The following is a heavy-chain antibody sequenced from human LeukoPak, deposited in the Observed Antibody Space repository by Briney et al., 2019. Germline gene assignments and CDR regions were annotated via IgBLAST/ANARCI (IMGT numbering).Heavy chain of an antibody. CDR2: ISAYDGNT. CDR3: ARAQDTAMENFDY. J-gene: IGHJ4*02. D-gene: IGHD5-18*01. CDR1: GYTFISYG. V-gene: IGHV1-18*01. Sequence: ASVKVSCKASGYTFISYGFSWVRRAPGQGLEWMGWISAYDGNTKSAQKFQGRVTMTTDTSTSTAYMELSSLRSEDTAVYYCARAQDTAMENFDYWGQGTLVTVSS.